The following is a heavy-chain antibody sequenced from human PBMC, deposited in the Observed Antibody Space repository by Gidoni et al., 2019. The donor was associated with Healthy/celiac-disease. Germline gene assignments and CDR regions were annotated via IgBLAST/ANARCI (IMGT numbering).Heavy chain of an antibody. CDR3: ARRSGTRAFDI. Sequence: EVQLVESGGGLVKPGGSLRLSCAASGFTFSSYSMNWVRQAPGKGLEWVSSISSSSSYIYYADSVKGRFTISRDNAKNSLYLKMNSLRAEDTAVYYCARRSGTRAFDIWGQGTMVTVSS. V-gene: IGHV3-21*01. D-gene: IGHD1-1*01. CDR2: ISSSSSYI. J-gene: IGHJ3*02. CDR1: GFTFSSYS.